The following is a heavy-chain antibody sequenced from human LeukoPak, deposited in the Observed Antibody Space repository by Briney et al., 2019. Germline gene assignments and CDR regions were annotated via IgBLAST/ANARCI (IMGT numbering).Heavy chain of an antibody. CDR2: ISYDGNNK. Sequence: GGSLRLSCAASGFTFSNYGLHWVRQAPGKGLEWVALISYDGNNKYYADSVKGRFTISRDNSKNTLYVQMNSLRAEDTAAYYCATSIAVAANTFDYWGQGALVTVSS. CDR3: ATSIAVAANTFDY. CDR1: GFTFSNYG. J-gene: IGHJ4*02. V-gene: IGHV3-30*03. D-gene: IGHD6-19*01.